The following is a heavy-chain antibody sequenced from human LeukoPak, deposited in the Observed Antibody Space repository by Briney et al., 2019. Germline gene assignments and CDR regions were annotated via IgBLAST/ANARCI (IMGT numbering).Heavy chain of an antibody. J-gene: IGHJ3*01. V-gene: IGHV4-34*01. CDR3: AKVYSSSSRDAFDV. D-gene: IGHD6-6*01. CDR2: INHSGST. Sequence: SETLSLTCAVYGGSFRGYYWSWIRQPPGKGLEWIGEINHSGSTNYNPSLKSRVTITVDPSKNQFSLELNSVTAADTAVYYCAKVYSSSSRDAFDVWGQGTMVTVSS. CDR1: GGSFRGYY.